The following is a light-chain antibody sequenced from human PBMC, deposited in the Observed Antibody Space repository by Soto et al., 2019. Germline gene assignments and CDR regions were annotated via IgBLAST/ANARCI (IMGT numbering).Light chain of an antibody. J-gene: IGKJ4*01. CDR3: QHYNSWQLT. CDR1: QSVGSD. CDR2: GVS. Sequence: EIVMTQSPATLSVSPGERVTLSCRASQSVGSDLAWYQQKPGQAPRLLIDGVSTRATGIPDRFSGSGSGTEFTLNITSLQSEDFAVYYCQHYNSWQLTFGGGTKVEIK. V-gene: IGKV3-15*01.